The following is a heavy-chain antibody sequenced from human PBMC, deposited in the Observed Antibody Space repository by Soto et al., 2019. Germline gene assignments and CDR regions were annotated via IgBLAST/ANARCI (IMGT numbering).Heavy chain of an antibody. Sequence: GESLKISCKGSGYSFSSYWIAWVRQMPGKGLEWMGIIYPGDSDTRYSPSFQGQVTISADKSVSTAYLQWSSLKASDTAMYYCARADYIKFDYWGQGTLVTVSS. CDR3: ARADYIKFDY. J-gene: IGHJ4*02. CDR2: IYPGDSDT. V-gene: IGHV5-51*01. D-gene: IGHD3-10*01. CDR1: GYSFSSYW.